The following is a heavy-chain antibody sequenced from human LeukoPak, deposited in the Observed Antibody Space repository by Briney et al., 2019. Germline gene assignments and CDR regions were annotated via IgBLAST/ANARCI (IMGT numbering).Heavy chain of an antibody. CDR3: ARWVGNRNWFDP. V-gene: IGHV4-31*03. J-gene: IGHJ5*02. CDR2: IYYSGST. Sequence: SQTLSLTCTVSGGSISSGGYYWSWIRQHPGKGLEWIGYIYYSGSTYYNPSLKPRVTVSVATSKKQFHLKVTSVTAADTAVYYCARWVGNRNWFDPWGQGTLVTVS. D-gene: IGHD1-26*01. CDR1: GGSISSGGYY.